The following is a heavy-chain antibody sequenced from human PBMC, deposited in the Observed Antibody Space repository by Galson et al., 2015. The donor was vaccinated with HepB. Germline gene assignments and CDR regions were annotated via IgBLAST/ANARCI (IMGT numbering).Heavy chain of an antibody. Sequence: SLRLSCAASGFTFSSYAMSWVRQAPGKGLEWVSAISGSGGSTYYADSVKGRFTISRDNSKNTLYLQMNSLRAEDTAVYYCAKDPRVTTIVVVQRVWFDPWGQGTLVTVSS. CDR3: AKDPRVTTIVVVQRVWFDP. CDR2: ISGSGGST. J-gene: IGHJ5*02. D-gene: IGHD3-22*01. V-gene: IGHV3-23*01. CDR1: GFTFSSYA.